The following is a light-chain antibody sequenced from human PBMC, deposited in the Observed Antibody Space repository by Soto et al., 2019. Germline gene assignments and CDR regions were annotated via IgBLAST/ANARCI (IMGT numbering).Light chain of an antibody. J-gene: IGLJ3*02. CDR3: QSLGTGIQV. CDR1: SGNSTYA. Sequence: QSVLTQSPSASASLGASDKLTCTLSSGNSTYAIAWHQQQSEKGPRFLMKINYDGTHSKGDGFFDRFSGSSSGAERHLTISSLQSEDEADYYCQSLGTGIQVFGGGTKLTVL. CDR2: INYDGTH. V-gene: IGLV4-69*01.